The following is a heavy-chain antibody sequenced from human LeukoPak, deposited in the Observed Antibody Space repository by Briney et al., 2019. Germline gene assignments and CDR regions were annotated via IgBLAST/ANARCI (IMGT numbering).Heavy chain of an antibody. CDR3: ARGGVMGPFDY. CDR2: ISYDGSNK. V-gene: IGHV3-30-3*01. D-gene: IGHD3-16*01. Sequence: GGSLRLSRAASGFTFSSYAMHWVRQAPGKGLEWVAVISYDGSNKYYADSVKGRFTISRDNSKNTLYLQMNSLRAEDTAVYYCARGGVMGPFDYWGQGTLVTVSS. J-gene: IGHJ4*02. CDR1: GFTFSSYA.